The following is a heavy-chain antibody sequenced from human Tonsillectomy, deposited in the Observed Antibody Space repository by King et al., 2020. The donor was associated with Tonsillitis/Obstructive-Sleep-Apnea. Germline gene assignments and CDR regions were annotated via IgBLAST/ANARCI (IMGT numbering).Heavy chain of an antibody. CDR2: ISAYNGNT. CDR1: GYTFTSYG. D-gene: IGHD3-22*01. J-gene: IGHJ4*02. Sequence: QLVQSGAEVKKPGASVKVSCKSSGYTFTSYGISWVRQAPGQGLEWMGWISAYNGNTNYAQKFQGRVTMTTDISTSTAYMELRSLRSDDTAVYYCARVNYDSSGYYDGFDYWGQGTLVTVSS. CDR3: ARVNYDSSGYYDGFDY. V-gene: IGHV1-18*01.